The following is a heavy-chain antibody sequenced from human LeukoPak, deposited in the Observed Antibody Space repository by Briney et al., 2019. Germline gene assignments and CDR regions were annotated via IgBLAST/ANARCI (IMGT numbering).Heavy chain of an antibody. D-gene: IGHD1-26*01. CDR2: IYPGDSGP. J-gene: IGHJ3*01. V-gene: IGHV5-51*01. CDR3: GMSGDRVPLQDDVLDV. Sequence: GESLKISCKVSGYSFTNYCIGWVRQMPGKGLEWMGIIYPGDSGPTYSPSFQGQVTISVNKSISTAYLQWSSLQASDTALYYCGMSGDRVPLQDDVLDVWGQGTMVTVST. CDR1: GYSFTNYC.